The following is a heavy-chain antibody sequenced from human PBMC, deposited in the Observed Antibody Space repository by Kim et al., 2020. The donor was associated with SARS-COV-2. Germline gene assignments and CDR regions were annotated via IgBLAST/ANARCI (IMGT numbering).Heavy chain of an antibody. CDR1: GGSISSSSYY. CDR2: IHYSGSTYYNPSLKSGST. CDR3: ARDYGGGGSLVKYYGLDV. D-gene: IGHD2-21*01. Sequence: SETLSLTCTVSGGSISSSSYYWGWIRQPPGKGLEWIGSIHYSGSTYYNPSLKSGSTYYNPSLKSRVTISVDTSKIQFSLKLRSVTAADTAVYYCARDYGGGGSLVKYYGLDVWGQGTTVTVSS. V-gene: IGHV4-39*07. J-gene: IGHJ6*02.